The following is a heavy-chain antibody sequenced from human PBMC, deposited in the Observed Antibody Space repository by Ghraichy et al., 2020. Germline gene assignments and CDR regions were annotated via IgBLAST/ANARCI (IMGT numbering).Heavy chain of an antibody. D-gene: IGHD5-18*01. Sequence: SETLSLTCTVSGGSISSYYWSWIRQPPGKGLEWIGYIYYSGSTNYNPSLKSRVTISVDTSKNQFSLKLSSVTAADTAVYYCARVSMMGSYGPFDYWGQGTLVTVSS. CDR3: ARVSMMGSYGPFDY. J-gene: IGHJ4*02. CDR1: GGSISSYY. CDR2: IYYSGST. V-gene: IGHV4-59*01.